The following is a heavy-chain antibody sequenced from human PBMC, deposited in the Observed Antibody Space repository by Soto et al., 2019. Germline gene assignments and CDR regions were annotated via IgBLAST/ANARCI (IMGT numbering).Heavy chain of an antibody. J-gene: IGHJ3*02. Sequence: GGSLRLSCAASGLTFSDYYMSWIRQAPGKGLEWVSYISSSGSTIYYADSVKGRFTISRDNAKNSLYLQMNSLRAEDTAVYYCARGVRYCSSTSCYSALGNAFDIWGQGTMVTVSS. CDR2: ISSSGSTI. D-gene: IGHD2-2*01. V-gene: IGHV3-11*01. CDR3: ARGVRYCSSTSCYSALGNAFDI. CDR1: GLTFSDYY.